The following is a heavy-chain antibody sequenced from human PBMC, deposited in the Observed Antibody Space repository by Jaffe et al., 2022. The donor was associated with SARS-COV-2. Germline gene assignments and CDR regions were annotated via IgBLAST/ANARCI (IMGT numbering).Heavy chain of an antibody. Sequence: EVQLVESGGGLVQPGGSLRFSCAASGFTFSNYAMTWVRQAPGKGLEWVSTISSSGSSTYFADSVKGRFTISRDNSKNTLCLQMNSLRAEDTAVYYCAKRGPYSSNPIDYWGQGTLVTVSS. CDR1: GFTFSNYA. D-gene: IGHD6-13*01. CDR3: AKRGPYSSNPIDY. V-gene: IGHV3-23*04. CDR2: ISSSGSST. J-gene: IGHJ4*02.